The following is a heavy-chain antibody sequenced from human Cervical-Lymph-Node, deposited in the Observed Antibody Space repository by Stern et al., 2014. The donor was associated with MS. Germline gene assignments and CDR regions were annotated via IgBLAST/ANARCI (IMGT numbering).Heavy chain of an antibody. J-gene: IGHJ6*02. Sequence: EVQLVESGGGVVQPGGSLRLSCAASGFTFSNYAMSWVRQAPGKGLEWISSISGSGGKTVYADSVKGRFTIFRDNSKNTLEMQMNSLRAEDSALYYCTKGFTVTGTGYGVDVWGQGTTVTVSS. V-gene: IGHV3-23*04. CDR3: TKGFTVTGTGYGVDV. D-gene: IGHD6-19*01. CDR1: GFTFSNYA. CDR2: ISGSGGKT.